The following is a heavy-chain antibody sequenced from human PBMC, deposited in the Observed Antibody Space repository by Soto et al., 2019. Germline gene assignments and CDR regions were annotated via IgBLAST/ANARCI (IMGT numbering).Heavy chain of an antibody. CDR3: ASRLSYYYGSGKNNYYYYYMDV. D-gene: IGHD3-10*01. J-gene: IGHJ6*03. CDR2: INHSGST. V-gene: IGHV4-34*01. Sequence: SETLSLTCAVYGGSFSGYYWSWIRQPPGKGLEWIGEINHSGSTNYNPSLKSRVTISVDTSKNQFSLKLSSVTAADTAVYYCASRLSYYYGSGKNNYYYYYMDVWGKGTTVTVSS. CDR1: GGSFSGYY.